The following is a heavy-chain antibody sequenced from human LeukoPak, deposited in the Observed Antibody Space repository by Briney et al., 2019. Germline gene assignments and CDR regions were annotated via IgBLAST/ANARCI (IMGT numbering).Heavy chain of an antibody. D-gene: IGHD1-26*01. J-gene: IGHJ4*02. CDR2: IYYSGST. Sequence: PSETLSLTCTVSGGSVNSGSYYWNWIRQPPGKGLEWIGYIYYSGSTNYNPSLKSRVTISVDTSKNQFSLKLSSVTAADMAVYYCARAAYSGSYHSDYWGQGTLVTVSS. V-gene: IGHV4-61*01. CDR3: ARAAYSGSYHSDY. CDR1: GGSVNSGSYY.